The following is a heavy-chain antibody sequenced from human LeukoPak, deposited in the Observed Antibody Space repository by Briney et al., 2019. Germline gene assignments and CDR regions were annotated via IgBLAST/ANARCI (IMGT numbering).Heavy chain of an antibody. CDR1: GGSISSGGYY. J-gene: IGHJ4*02. D-gene: IGHD3-9*01. CDR2: IYYSGST. CDR3: ARAPLNYDILTGYPFDY. V-gene: IGHV4-31*03. Sequence: SQTLSLTCTVSGGSISSGGYYWSWIRQHPGKGLEWIGYIYYSGSTYYSPSLKSRVTISVDTSKNQFSLKLSSVTAADTAVYYCARAPLNYDILTGYPFDYWGQGTLVTVSS.